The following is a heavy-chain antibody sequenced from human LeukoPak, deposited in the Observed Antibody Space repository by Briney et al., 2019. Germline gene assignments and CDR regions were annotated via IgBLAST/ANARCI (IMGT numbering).Heavy chain of an antibody. Sequence: GGSLRLSCAASGFTVSSNYMSWVRQAPGKGLEWVSVIYSGGSTYYADSVKGRFTISRDNSKNTLYLQMNSLRAEDTAVYYCARAAGKVRSGWRYFDYWGQGTLVSVSS. CDR3: ARAAGKVRSGWRYFDY. D-gene: IGHD6-19*01. CDR2: IYSGGST. V-gene: IGHV3-66*01. J-gene: IGHJ4*02. CDR1: GFTVSSNY.